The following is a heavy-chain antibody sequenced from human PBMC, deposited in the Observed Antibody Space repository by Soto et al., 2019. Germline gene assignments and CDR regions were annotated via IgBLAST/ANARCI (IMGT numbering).Heavy chain of an antibody. V-gene: IGHV4-4*02. CDR2: IYHTGNT. CDR1: GDSIGSSSW. D-gene: IGHD3-10*01. CDR3: ARGGLSMVRGAGGGLDV. Sequence: QVQLQESGPGLVKPSGTLSLTCAVSGDSIGSSSWWSWVRQPPGKGLEWIGEIYHTGNTNYNPSLGICVTMYVDKSKTTFALRLSSVTAAATAVSYCARGGLSMVRGAGGGLDVWGQGTTVTVSS. J-gene: IGHJ6*02.